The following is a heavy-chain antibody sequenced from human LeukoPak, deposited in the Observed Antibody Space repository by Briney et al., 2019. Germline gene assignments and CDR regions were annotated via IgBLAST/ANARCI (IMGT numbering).Heavy chain of an antibody. Sequence: SETLSLTCTVSGGPISSNINYWSWIRQPPGKGLEWIVSIYYTGSSYYNPSLKSRLSMSVETSKNRFSLKLSSMTAADTAIYYCARVSYSTGWFGDWFDPWGQGTLVTVSS. V-gene: IGHV4-39*07. CDR2: IYYTGSS. CDR1: GGPISSNINY. CDR3: ARVSYSTGWFGDWFDP. J-gene: IGHJ5*02. D-gene: IGHD2-2*01.